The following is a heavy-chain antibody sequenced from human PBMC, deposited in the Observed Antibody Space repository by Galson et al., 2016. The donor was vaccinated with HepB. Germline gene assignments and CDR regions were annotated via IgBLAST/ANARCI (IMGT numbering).Heavy chain of an antibody. CDR1: GDTFSSYA. J-gene: IGHJ3*02. CDR3: ARERRASENDAFDI. CDR2: IIPVFGTT. V-gene: IGHV1-69*13. Sequence: SVKVSCKASGDTFSSYAISWVRQAPGQGLEWMGGIIPVFGTTHLAQKLQGRVSISADESTSTAYMELSSLRSEDTAVYYCARERRASENDAFDIWGQGTMVTVSS.